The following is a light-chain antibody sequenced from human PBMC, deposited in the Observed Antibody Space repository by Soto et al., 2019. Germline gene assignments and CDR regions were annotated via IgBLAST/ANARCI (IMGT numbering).Light chain of an antibody. CDR2: EVS. CDR1: NSDVGGYNY. V-gene: IGLV2-8*01. Sequence: QSALTQPPSASGSPGQSVTISCTGTNSDVGGYNYVSWYQQHPGKAPKVMIYEVSNRPSGVPDRFSGSKSGNTASLTVSGLQAEDEADYYCCSYAGSNNLVFGGRTKLTVL. J-gene: IGLJ3*02. CDR3: CSYAGSNNLV.